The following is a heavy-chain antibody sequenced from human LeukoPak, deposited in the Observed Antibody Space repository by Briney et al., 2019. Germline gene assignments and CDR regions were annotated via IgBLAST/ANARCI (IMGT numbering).Heavy chain of an antibody. CDR1: GFTFDDYA. Sequence: GGSLRLSCAASGFTFDDYAMHWVRQAPGKGLEWVSGISWNSGSIGYADSVKGRFTISRDNAKNSLYLQMNSLRPEDMALYYCEKSIYYDSSGPFDYWGQGTRVTVSS. CDR3: EKSIYYDSSGPFDY. V-gene: IGHV3-9*03. D-gene: IGHD3-22*01. J-gene: IGHJ4*02. CDR2: ISWNSGSI.